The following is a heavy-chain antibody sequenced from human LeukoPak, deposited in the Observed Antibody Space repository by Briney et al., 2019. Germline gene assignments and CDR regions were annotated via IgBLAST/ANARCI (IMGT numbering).Heavy chain of an antibody. CDR1: GYTFTSYG. V-gene: IGHV1-18*01. J-gene: IGHJ3*02. CDR2: ISAYNGNT. CDR3: ARVTMVLDAFDI. D-gene: IGHD3-10*01. Sequence: ASVKVSCKASGYTFTSYGISWVRQAPGQGLEWMGWISAYNGNTNYPQKLQGRVTMTTDTSTSTAYMELRSLRSDDTAVYYCARVTMVLDAFDIWGQGTMVTVSS.